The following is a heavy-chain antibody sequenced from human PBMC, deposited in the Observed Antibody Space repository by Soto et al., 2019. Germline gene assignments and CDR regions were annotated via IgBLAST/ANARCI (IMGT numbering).Heavy chain of an antibody. Sequence: QITLKESGPTLVKPTQTLTLTCTFPGFSFSSIGEGVGWIRQPPGKALEWLALIYWDDDKRYSPSLKSRLTITKDTSKNQVVLTMTNMDPVDTATYYCVQSRWGRDCLQCSSAHSYYGLDVWGQGTTVTVSS. CDR1: GFSFSSIGEG. CDR3: VQSRWGRDCLQCSSAHSYYGLDV. CDR2: IYWDDDK. V-gene: IGHV2-5*02. D-gene: IGHD2-8*02. J-gene: IGHJ6*02.